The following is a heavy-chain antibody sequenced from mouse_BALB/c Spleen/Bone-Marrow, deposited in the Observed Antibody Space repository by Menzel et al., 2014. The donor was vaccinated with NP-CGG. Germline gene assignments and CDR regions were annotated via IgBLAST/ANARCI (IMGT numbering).Heavy chain of an antibody. V-gene: IGHV1S56*01. D-gene: IGHD3-2*01. CDR2: IYPGDGST. CDR1: GYTFTSYD. Sequence: QVHVKQSGPELVKPGALVKISCKASGYTFTSYDISWVKQRPGQGLEWIGWIYPGDGSTKYNEKFKGKATLTADKSTSKASMQLSSLTSENSAVYFCSRSGDSSGYGFAYWGQGTLVTVSA. CDR3: SRSGDSSGYGFAY. J-gene: IGHJ3*01.